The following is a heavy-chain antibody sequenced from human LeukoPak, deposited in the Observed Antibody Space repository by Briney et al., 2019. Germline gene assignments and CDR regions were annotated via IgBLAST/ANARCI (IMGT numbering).Heavy chain of an antibody. V-gene: IGHV3-23*01. D-gene: IGHD4-17*01. J-gene: IGHJ6*02. CDR2: ISGSRGTT. Sequence: PGGSLRLSCAASGFTFSSYAMSWVRQAPGKGLDWVSSISGSRGTTWYADSVKGRFTISRDNSMNTLYLQMNSLRAEDTAVYFCAKDREPDFNGDYPVSYGMDVWGQGTTVTVSS. CDR1: GFTFSSYA. CDR3: AKDREPDFNGDYPVSYGMDV.